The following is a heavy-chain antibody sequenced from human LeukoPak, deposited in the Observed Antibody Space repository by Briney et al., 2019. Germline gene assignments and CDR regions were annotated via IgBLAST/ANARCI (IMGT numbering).Heavy chain of an antibody. CDR3: AIRGYYDTTYAYDYHAMDV. CDR1: GFTFSSYS. V-gene: IGHV3-48*02. CDR2: ITSNSSTI. J-gene: IGHJ6*02. Sequence: GGSLRLSCAASGFTFSSYSMNWVRQAPGKGLEWVSYITSNSSTIYYADSVKGRFTISRDNAKNSLHLQINSLRDEDTAVYYCAIRGYYDTTYAYDYHAMDVWGQGTAVTVSS. D-gene: IGHD3-22*01.